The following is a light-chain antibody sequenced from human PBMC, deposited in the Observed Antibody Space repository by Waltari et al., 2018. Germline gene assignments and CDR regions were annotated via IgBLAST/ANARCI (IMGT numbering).Light chain of an antibody. Sequence: QSALTQPPSASGSPGQSVTISCPETGSALVDYTYVSWYQQHPDKAPKLLIYEVNKRPSGVPDRFSGSKSGNTASLTVSGLQTEDEADYYCSSYAGTNSLHVIFGGGTKLTVL. J-gene: IGLJ2*01. CDR3: SSYAGTNSLHVI. CDR2: EVN. V-gene: IGLV2-8*01. CDR1: GSALVDYTY.